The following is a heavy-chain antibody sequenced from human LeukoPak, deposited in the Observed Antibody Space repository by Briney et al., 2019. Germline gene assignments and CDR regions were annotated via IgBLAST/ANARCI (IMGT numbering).Heavy chain of an antibody. Sequence: SETLSLTCTVSGVSISGYFWSWFRQPPRMRPDYIADKRYSEAPTYNPSLKSRVSISLDTSKNQCSMKLSSVTAADTAVYYCARHMNGGTNPMDVWGQGTMVTVSS. V-gene: IGHV4-59*08. CDR2: KRYSEAP. CDR3: ARHMNGGTNPMDV. J-gene: IGHJ6*02. D-gene: IGHD2-8*01. CDR1: GVSISGYF.